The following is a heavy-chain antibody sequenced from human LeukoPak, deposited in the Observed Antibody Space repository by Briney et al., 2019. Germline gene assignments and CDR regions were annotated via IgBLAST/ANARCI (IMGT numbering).Heavy chain of an antibody. CDR3: AREHYYDSSGYYYWDY. CDR2: IIPIFGTA. J-gene: IGHJ4*02. V-gene: IGHV1-69*13. CDR1: GGTFSSYA. D-gene: IGHD3-22*01. Sequence: GSSVKVSCKASGGTFSSYAISWVRQAPGQGLEWMGGIIPIFGTANYAQKFQGRVTITADESTSTAYMELSSLRSEDTAVYYCAREHYYDSSGYYYWDYWGQGTLVTVSS.